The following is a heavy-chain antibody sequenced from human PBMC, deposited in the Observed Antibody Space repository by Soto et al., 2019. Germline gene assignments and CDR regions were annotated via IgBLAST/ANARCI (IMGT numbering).Heavy chain of an antibody. J-gene: IGHJ4*02. V-gene: IGHV4-59*01. D-gene: IGHD6-6*01. CDR2: IYHSGNT. CDR3: ASISSSDYVSFDY. CDR1: GGSISSYY. Sequence: TSEILSLTCTISGGSISSYYWSWIRQAPGKGLEWIGYIYHSGNTSYNPSLKSRVTISVDTSKNQFSLKLSSVTAADTAVYYCASISSSDYVSFDYWGQGALVTVSS.